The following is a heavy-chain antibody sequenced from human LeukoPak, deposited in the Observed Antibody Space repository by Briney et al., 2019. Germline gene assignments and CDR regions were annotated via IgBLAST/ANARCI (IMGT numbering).Heavy chain of an antibody. V-gene: IGHV1-69*02. CDR2: IIPILGIA. D-gene: IGHD3/OR15-3a*01. CDR3: ARGGVGLIIIPGWEYDYYGMDV. J-gene: IGHJ6*02. CDR1: GGTFSSYT. Sequence: ASVKVSCKASGGTFSSYTISWVRQAPGQGLEWMGRIIPILGIANYAQKFQGRVTITADKSTSTAYMELSSLRSEDTAVYYCARGGVGLIIIPGWEYDYYGMDVWGQGTTVTVSS.